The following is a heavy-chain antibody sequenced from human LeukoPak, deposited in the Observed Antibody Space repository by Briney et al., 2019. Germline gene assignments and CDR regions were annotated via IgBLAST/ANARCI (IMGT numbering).Heavy chain of an antibody. J-gene: IGHJ4*02. CDR2: IIPIFGTA. V-gene: IGHV1-69*13. CDR1: GGTFSSYA. Sequence: ASVKVSCKASGGTFSSYAISWVRQAPGQGLEWMGGIIPIFGTANYAQKFQGRVTITADESTSTAYMELSSLGSEDTAVYYCARAKYYYGSGSYYNEFDYWGQGTLVTVSS. CDR3: ARAKYYYGSGSYYNEFDY. D-gene: IGHD3-10*01.